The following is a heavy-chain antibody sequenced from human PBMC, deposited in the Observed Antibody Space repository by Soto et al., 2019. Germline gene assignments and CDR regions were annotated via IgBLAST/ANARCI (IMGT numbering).Heavy chain of an antibody. J-gene: IGHJ4*02. Sequence: ASVKVSCKASGYTFTSYAMHSMRQAPGQRLEWMGWINAGNGNTKYSQKFQGRVTITRDTSASTAYMELSSLRSEVTAVYYCARSIVVVTAADYWGQGTPVTVSS. V-gene: IGHV1-3*01. D-gene: IGHD2-21*02. CDR1: GYTFTSYA. CDR2: INAGNGNT. CDR3: ARSIVVVTAADY.